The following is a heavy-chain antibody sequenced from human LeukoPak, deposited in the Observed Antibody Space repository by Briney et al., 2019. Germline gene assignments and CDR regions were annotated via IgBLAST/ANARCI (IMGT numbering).Heavy chain of an antibody. Sequence: GASVKVSCKAFGYTFTSYYIHCMRQAPGQGLEWMGMINPSGGTTRYAQNFQGRVTMTRDTSTSTVYMELSSLRSEDTAVYYCARVHGAFDNWGQGTMVTVSS. J-gene: IGHJ3*02. CDR2: INPSGGTT. CDR3: ARVHGAFDN. CDR1: GYTFTSYY. V-gene: IGHV1-46*01.